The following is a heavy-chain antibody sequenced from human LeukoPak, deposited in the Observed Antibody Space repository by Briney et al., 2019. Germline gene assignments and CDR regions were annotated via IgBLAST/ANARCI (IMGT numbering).Heavy chain of an antibody. CDR1: GFNFSSSG. Sequence: GGSLRLSCAASGFNFSSSGMSWVRQAPGKGLEWVANIKQDGSEKYYVDSVKGRFTISRDNAKNSLYLQMNSLRAEDTAVYYCARGQLPEYYDYVWGSYRYWNDAFDIWGQGTMVTVSS. CDR2: IKQDGSEK. D-gene: IGHD3-16*02. J-gene: IGHJ3*02. CDR3: ARGQLPEYYDYVWGSYRYWNDAFDI. V-gene: IGHV3-7*01.